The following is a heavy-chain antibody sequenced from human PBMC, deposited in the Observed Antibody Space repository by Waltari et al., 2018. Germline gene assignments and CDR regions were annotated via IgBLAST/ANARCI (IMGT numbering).Heavy chain of an antibody. J-gene: IGHJ4*02. CDR3: TRDSGQGLDF. CDR2: INSDGTGT. V-gene: IGHV3-74*01. D-gene: IGHD3-10*01. CDR1: GFTFRTHW. Sequence: EVQLVESGGGLVQSGGSLSLSCGASGFTFRTHWMHWVRQAPGKGLLWVSRINSDGTGTSHADSVKGRFTMSRDNAKNTLYLQMNSLRVEDTAVYYCTRDSGQGLDFWGQGTLVTVSS.